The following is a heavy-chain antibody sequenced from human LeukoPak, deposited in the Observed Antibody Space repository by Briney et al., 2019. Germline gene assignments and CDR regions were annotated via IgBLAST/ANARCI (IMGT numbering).Heavy chain of an antibody. D-gene: IGHD3-16*01. V-gene: IGHV4-39*07. Sequence: SETLSLTCTVSGGSISSTYYYWGWIRQPPGKGLEWIGTIYYSGSTDYNPSLKSRVTMSLDTSKNQFSLKLSSVTAADTAVYYCARAVISFGAAVAKGFDCWGQGTLVTVSS. CDR2: IYYSGST. J-gene: IGHJ4*02. CDR3: ARAVISFGAAVAKGFDC. CDR1: GGSISSTYYY.